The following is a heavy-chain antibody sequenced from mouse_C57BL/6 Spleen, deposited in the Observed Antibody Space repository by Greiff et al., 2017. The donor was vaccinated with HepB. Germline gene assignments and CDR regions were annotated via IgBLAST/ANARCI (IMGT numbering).Heavy chain of an antibody. CDR2: IYPGDGDT. CDR3: AREGNYEVNWYFDV. CDR1: GYAFSSYW. J-gene: IGHJ1*03. D-gene: IGHD2-4*01. Sequence: QVQLKQSGAELVKPGASVKISCKASGYAFSSYWMNWVKQRPGKGLEWIGQIYPGDGDTNYNGKFKGKATLTADKSSSTAYMQLSSLTSEDSAVYFCAREGNYEVNWYFDVWGTGTTVTVSS. V-gene: IGHV1-80*01.